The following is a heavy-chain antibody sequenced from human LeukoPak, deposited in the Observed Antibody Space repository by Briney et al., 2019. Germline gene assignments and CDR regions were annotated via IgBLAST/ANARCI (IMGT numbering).Heavy chain of an antibody. V-gene: IGHV4-4*07. CDR2: IYSTGST. Sequence: SETLSLTCTVSGDSISSYYWSWIRQPAGKGLEWIGRIYSTGSTDYNPSLKSRVTMSVDASKKQFSLKLSSVTAADTAVHYCARDMVRGVMDVWGQGTTVTVSS. CDR3: ARDMVRGVMDV. J-gene: IGHJ6*02. CDR1: GDSISSYY. D-gene: IGHD3-10*01.